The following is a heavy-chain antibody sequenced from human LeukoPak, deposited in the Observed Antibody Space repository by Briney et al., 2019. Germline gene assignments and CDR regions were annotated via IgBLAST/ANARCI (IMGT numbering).Heavy chain of an antibody. CDR1: GFTFSSYA. Sequence: GGSLRLSCAASGFTFSSYAMSCVRQAPGKGLEWVSAISGSGGSTYYADSVKGRFTISRGNSKNTLYLQMNSLRAEDTAVYYCAKDWVRSSGSYGVDYWGQGTLVTVSS. CDR2: ISGSGGST. CDR3: AKDWVRSSGSYGVDY. V-gene: IGHV3-23*01. D-gene: IGHD6-19*01. J-gene: IGHJ4*02.